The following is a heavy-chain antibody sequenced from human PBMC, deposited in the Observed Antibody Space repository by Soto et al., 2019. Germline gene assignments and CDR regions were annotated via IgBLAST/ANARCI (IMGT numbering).Heavy chain of an antibody. CDR2: IRSRANNFAT. CDR3: ARGQGAATGDYYYHGMDV. D-gene: IGHD2-15*01. CDR1: GFIFSGSA. V-gene: IGHV3-73*01. J-gene: IGHJ6*02. Sequence: GGSLRLSCAASGFIFSGSAIHWVRQASGKGLEWVGRIRSRANNFATSSAASVKGRFTFSRDDSKNTAYLQMNTLKPEDTAVYYCARGQGAATGDYYYHGMDVWGQGTTVTVSS.